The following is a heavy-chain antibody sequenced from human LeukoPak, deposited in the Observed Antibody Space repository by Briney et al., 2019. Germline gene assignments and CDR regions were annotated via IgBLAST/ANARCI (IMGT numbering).Heavy chain of an antibody. CDR2: ISSSSSYI. CDR3: ARDQRWDLGAFDI. Sequence: GGSLRLSCAASGFTFSSYSMNWVRQAPGKGLEWVSSISSSSSYIYHADSVKGRFTISRDNAENSLYLQMNSLRAEDTAVYYCARDQRWDLGAFDIWGQGIMVTVSS. V-gene: IGHV3-21*01. CDR1: GFTFSSYS. J-gene: IGHJ3*02. D-gene: IGHD1-26*01.